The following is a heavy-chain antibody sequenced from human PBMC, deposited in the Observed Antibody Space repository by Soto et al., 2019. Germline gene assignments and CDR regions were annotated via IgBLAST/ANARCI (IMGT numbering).Heavy chain of an antibody. CDR3: AKRDSTGYYYFNY. CDR1: GFTFRSYA. V-gene: IGHV3-23*01. J-gene: IGHJ4*03. CDR2: IGGSSDST. Sequence: PGGSLRLSCAASGFTFRSYAMSWVRQPPGKGLEWVSGIGGSSDSTFYAHSVKGRFTISRDNSKDTLYLQMNSLRAEDTAVYYCAKRDSTGYYYFNYWGQGTTVTVSS. D-gene: IGHD3-22*01.